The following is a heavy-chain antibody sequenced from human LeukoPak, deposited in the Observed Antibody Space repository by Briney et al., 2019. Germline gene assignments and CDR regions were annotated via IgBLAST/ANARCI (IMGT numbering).Heavy chain of an antibody. CDR2: INPNSGGT. CDR1: GYTFTGYY. J-gene: IGHJ4*02. CDR3: AIGYCSGGSCYPHDY. D-gene: IGHD2-15*01. Sequence: GASVKVSCKASGYTFTGYYMHWVRQAPGQGLEWMGWINPNSGGTNYAQKFQGRVTMTRDTSIGTAYMELSRLRSDDTAVYYCAIGYCSGGSCYPHDYWGQGTLVTVSS. V-gene: IGHV1-2*02.